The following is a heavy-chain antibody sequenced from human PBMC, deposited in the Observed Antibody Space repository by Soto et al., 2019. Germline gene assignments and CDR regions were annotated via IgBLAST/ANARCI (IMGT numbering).Heavy chain of an antibody. CDR2: IKQDGSER. V-gene: IGHV3-7*01. D-gene: IGHD6-19*01. J-gene: IGHJ4*02. CDR3: AGCKGWLEAD. CDR1: GFSLSSYW. Sequence: EVQLVESGGGLVQPGGSLRLSCAASGFSLSSYWMEWARQAPGKGLEWVANIKQDGSERYDVDSVKGRFTISRDNSKNLVELQINNARVEETAGYYCAGCKGWLEADWVQGNVLTV.